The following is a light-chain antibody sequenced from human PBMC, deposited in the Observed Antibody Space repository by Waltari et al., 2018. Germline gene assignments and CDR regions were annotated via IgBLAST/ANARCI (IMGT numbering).Light chain of an antibody. CDR2: GKN. Sequence: SSELTQDPAVSVALGPTVRITCQGDSLKSDYASWYQKKPGQAPVLVIYGKNNRTSGIPGRFSGSSSGNTASLTITGAQAEDEADYYCNSRDSSGNHLVFGGGTKLTVL. CDR1: SLKSDY. J-gene: IGLJ2*01. CDR3: NSRDSSGNHLV. V-gene: IGLV3-19*01.